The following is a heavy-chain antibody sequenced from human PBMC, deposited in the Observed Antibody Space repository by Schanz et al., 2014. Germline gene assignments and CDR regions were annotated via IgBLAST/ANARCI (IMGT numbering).Heavy chain of an antibody. D-gene: IGHD2-15*01. CDR3: ARVVAAAPQGCNY. V-gene: IGHV3-66*02. Sequence: EVQVVESGGGLVQPGGSLRLSCAASGFTVSRNYMSWVRQAPGKGLEWVSVIYSGGSTDYGDSVKGRFTISRDNSKNTVYLLMNSLRVEDTAVYYCARVVAAAPQGCNYWGRGTLVTVSS. CDR2: IYSGGST. J-gene: IGHJ4*02. CDR1: GFTVSRNY.